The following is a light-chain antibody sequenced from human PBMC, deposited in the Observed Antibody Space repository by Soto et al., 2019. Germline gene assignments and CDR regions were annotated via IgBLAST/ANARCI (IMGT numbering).Light chain of an antibody. CDR1: QTISSW. CDR2: KAS. J-gene: IGKJ1*01. V-gene: IGKV1-5*03. Sequence: EIQRTQSPSTLSGSVGDRVTITCRASQTISSWLSWYQQKPVKAPKLLIYKASTLKSGVPSRFSSSGSGTEFTLTISSLQPDDFATYYCQHYNSYSEAVGPGTKVEIK. CDR3: QHYNSYSEA.